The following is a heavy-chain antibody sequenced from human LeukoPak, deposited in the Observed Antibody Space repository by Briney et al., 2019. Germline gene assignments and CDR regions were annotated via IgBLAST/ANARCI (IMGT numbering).Heavy chain of an antibody. V-gene: IGHV3-53*01. CDR1: GFTVSSNY. Sequence: GGSLRLPCAASGFTVSSNYMSWVRQAPGKGLEWVSVIYSGGSTYYADSVKGRFTISRDNSKNTLYLQMHSLRVEDTAVYYCARGLYYYDSSGYLYYWGQGTLVTVSS. J-gene: IGHJ4*02. CDR2: IYSGGST. D-gene: IGHD3-22*01. CDR3: ARGLYYYDSSGYLYY.